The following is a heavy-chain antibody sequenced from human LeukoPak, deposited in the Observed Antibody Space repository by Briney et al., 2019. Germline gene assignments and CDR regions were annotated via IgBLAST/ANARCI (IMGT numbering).Heavy chain of an antibody. CDR2: INPNSGGT. Sequence: ASVKVSCKASGYTFTGYYMHWVRQAPGQGLEWMGWINPNSGGTNYAQKFQGRVTMTRDTSISTAYMELSRLRSDDTAVYYCARNLMRYSRSTSCLGFDPWGQGTLVTVSS. D-gene: IGHD2-2*01. V-gene: IGHV1-2*02. J-gene: IGHJ5*02. CDR1: GYTFTGYY. CDR3: ARNLMRYSRSTSCLGFDP.